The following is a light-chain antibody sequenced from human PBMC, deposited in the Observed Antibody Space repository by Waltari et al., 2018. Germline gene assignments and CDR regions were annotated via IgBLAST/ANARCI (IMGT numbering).Light chain of an antibody. J-gene: IGLJ3*02. V-gene: IGLV2-23*01. CDR3: YSYAGSSTWV. CDR2: EGS. CDR1: SGDVGGSTV. Sequence: QSALTQPASVSGSPGPSITISCTGTSGDVGGSTVVSWYQRHPGKVPKLIIYEGSKRPSGISDRFSGSKSGNMASLTISGLQTEDEAEYYCYSYAGSSTWVFGGGTQLTVV.